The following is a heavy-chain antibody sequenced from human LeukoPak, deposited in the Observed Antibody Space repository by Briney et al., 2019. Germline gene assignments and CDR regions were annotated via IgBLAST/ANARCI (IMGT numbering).Heavy chain of an antibody. CDR2: IYYSGST. J-gene: IGHJ4*02. CDR3: ATHYYYDSSGPGGYYFDY. V-gene: IGHV4-59*01. D-gene: IGHD3-22*01. CDR1: GGSISSYY. Sequence: SETLSLTCTVSGGSISSYYWSWIRHPPGKGLEWIGYIYYSGSTNYNPSLKSRVTISVDTSNNQFSLKLSSVTAADTAVYYCATHYYYDSSGPGGYYFDYWGQGALVTVFS.